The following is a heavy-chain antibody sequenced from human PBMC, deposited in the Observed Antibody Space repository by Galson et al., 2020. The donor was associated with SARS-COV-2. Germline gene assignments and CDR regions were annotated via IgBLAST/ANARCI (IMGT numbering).Heavy chain of an antibody. J-gene: IGHJ6*02. D-gene: IGHD2-2*01. Sequence: ETSETLSLTCTVSGGSISSGDYYWSWIRQPPGKGLEWIGYIYYSGSTYYNPSLKSRVTISVDTSKNQFSLKLSSVTAAATAVYYWARGIVVPAAPLDGYDGMEVWGQGTPVTVSS. CDR3: ARGIVVPAAPLDGYDGMEV. CDR2: IYYSGST. CDR1: GGSISSGDYY. V-gene: IGHV4-30-4*01.